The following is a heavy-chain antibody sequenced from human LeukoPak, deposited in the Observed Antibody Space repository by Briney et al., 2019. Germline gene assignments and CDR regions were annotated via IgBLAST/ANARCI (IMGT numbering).Heavy chain of an antibody. V-gene: IGHV3-20*04. D-gene: IGHD3-3*01. CDR2: INWNGGST. CDR1: GFTFDDYG. Sequence: GGSLRLSCAASGFTFDDYGMSWVRQAPGKGLEWVSGINWNGGSTGYADSVKGRFTISRDNAKNSLYLQMNSLRAEDTAVYYCARVLDYDFWGGYYTGCDYWGQGTLVTVSS. J-gene: IGHJ4*02. CDR3: ARVLDYDFWGGYYTGCDY.